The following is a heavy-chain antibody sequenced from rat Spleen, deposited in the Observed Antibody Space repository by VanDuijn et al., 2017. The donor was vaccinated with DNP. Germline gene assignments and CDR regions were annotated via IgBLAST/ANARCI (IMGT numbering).Heavy chain of an antibody. Sequence: EVQLVESGGGLVQPGRSLKLSCAASGFNFNDHWMGWVRQAPGKGLEWVASITNTGGSTYYPDSVKGRFTISRDNAKSTLYLQMDSLRSEDTATYYCTSDGPLYYSSYIFVPFDYWGQGVMVTVSS. CDR3: TSDGPLYYSSYIFVPFDY. D-gene: IGHD1-2*01. J-gene: IGHJ2*01. V-gene: IGHV5-31*01. CDR1: GFNFNDHW. CDR2: ITNTGGST.